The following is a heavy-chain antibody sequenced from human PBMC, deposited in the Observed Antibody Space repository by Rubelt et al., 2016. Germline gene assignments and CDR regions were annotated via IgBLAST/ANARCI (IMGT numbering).Heavy chain of an antibody. V-gene: IGHV2-5*02. Sequence: QITLQESGPTLVKPTQTLTLTCTFSGFSLTTSGVGVGWIRQPPGKALEWLALIYWDDDERYSPSLKSRLTITKDTSKNQVVLTMTNMDPVDTATYFCSHKLGPRPTFDYWGQGTLVTVSS. CDR1: GFSLTTSGVG. D-gene: IGHD3/OR15-3a*01. J-gene: IGHJ4*02. CDR3: SHKLGPRPTFDY. CDR2: IYWDDDE.